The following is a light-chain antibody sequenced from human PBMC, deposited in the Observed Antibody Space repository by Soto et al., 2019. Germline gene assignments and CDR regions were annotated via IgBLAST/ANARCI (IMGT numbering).Light chain of an antibody. V-gene: IGLV1-47*02. J-gene: IGLJ1*01. CDR3: AAWDDSLSGYV. CDR1: SSNIGSNH. CDR2: TNY. Sequence: QLVLTQPPSASGTPGQSVTISCAGSSSNIGSNHAYWYQQLPRAAPKLLIYTNYQRPSGVPDRFSGSKSGTSASLAISGLRSEDEADYYCAAWDDSLSGYVFGTGTQLTVL.